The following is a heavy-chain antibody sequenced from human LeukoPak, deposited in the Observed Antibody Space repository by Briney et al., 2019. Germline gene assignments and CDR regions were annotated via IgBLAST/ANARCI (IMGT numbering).Heavy chain of an antibody. Sequence: PSETLSLTCAVYGGSFSGYYWSWIRQPPGKGLEWIGEINHSGSTNYNPSLKSRVTISVDTSKNQFSLKLSSVTAADTAVYYCARAEGYSYGYLDYWGQGTLVTVSS. D-gene: IGHD5-18*01. V-gene: IGHV4-34*01. CDR2: INHSGST. CDR3: ARAEGYSYGYLDY. CDR1: GGSFSGYY. J-gene: IGHJ4*02.